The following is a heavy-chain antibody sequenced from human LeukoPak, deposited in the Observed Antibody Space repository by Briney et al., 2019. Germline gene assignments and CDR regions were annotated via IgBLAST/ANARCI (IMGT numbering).Heavy chain of an antibody. CDR2: IMQDGSEK. V-gene: IGHV3-7*01. CDR3: ARDRGGGYYGMDV. D-gene: IGHD2-15*01. Sequence: GGSLRLSCEASGLTFSRHWMSWVRQAPGKGLEWVANIMQDGSEKYYVDSVKGRFAIPRDNAKNSLYLQMNSLRAEDTAVYYCARDRGGGYYGMDVWGQGTTVTVSS. CDR1: GLTFSRHW. J-gene: IGHJ6*02.